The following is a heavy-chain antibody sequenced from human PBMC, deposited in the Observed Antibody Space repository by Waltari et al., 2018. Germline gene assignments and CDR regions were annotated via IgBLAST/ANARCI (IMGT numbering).Heavy chain of an antibody. V-gene: IGHV3-33*01. CDR1: GFTLSAIG. J-gene: IGHJ4*02. CDR3: AREGTGRCTNGICSMDY. D-gene: IGHD2-8*01. CDR2: SWNHGYGQ. Sequence: QVQLVVSGGDVVQPGRSLRLSCEASGFTLSAIGIHWVRRAPGKGLEWVALSWNHGYGQHYADSVKGRFNISRDTSKNTVYLQMNSLRKEDTALYYCAREGTGRCTNGICSMDYWGQGTLVTISS.